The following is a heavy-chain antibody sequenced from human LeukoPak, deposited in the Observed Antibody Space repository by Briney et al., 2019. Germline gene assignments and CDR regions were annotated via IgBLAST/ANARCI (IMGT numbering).Heavy chain of an antibody. Sequence: PSETLSLTCAVYGGSFSGYYWSWIRQPPGKGLEWIGEINHSGSTNYNPSLKSQVTISVDTSKNQFSLKLSSVTAADTAVYYCARMSPAGWFDPWGEGALVTVSS. CDR1: GGSFSGYY. CDR2: INHSGST. D-gene: IGHD6-13*01. V-gene: IGHV4-34*01. CDR3: ARMSPAGWFDP. J-gene: IGHJ5*02.